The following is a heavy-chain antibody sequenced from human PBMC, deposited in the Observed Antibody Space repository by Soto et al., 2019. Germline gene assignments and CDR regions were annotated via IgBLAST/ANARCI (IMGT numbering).Heavy chain of an antibody. CDR2: ISWNSGTI. D-gene: IGHD1-1*01. J-gene: IGHJ4*02. CDR3: AKDARSPTSPYYFDY. V-gene: IGHV3-9*01. CDR1: GFTFRNYA. Sequence: PGGSLRLSCAASGFTFRNYAMSWVRQAPGKGLEWVSGISWNSGTIEYADSVKGRFTVSRDNAMNSLYLQMNSLRTEDTALYHCAKDARSPTSPYYFDYWGQGTLVTVSS.